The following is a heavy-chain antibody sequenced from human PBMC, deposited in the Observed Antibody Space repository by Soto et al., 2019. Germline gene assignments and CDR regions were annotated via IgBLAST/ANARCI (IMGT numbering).Heavy chain of an antibody. Sequence: GGSLRLSCAASGFTFSSYGMHWVRQAPGKGLEWVAVISYDGSNKYYADSVKGRFTISRDNSKNTLYLQMNSLRAEDTAVYYCAKATYYDFFGVPVHYWGQGTLVTVSS. CDR2: ISYDGSNK. D-gene: IGHD3-3*01. J-gene: IGHJ4*02. CDR1: GFTFSSYG. V-gene: IGHV3-30*18. CDR3: AKATYYDFFGVPVHY.